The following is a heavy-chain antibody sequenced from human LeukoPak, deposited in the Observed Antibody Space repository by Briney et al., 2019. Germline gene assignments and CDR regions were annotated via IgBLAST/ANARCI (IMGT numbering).Heavy chain of an antibody. CDR1: GGSLSSGDYY. D-gene: IGHD6-13*01. Sequence: SQTLSLTCTVSGGSLSSGDYYWGWSRQPPGRGLEWVGYIYYSGSTYYNPSLKSRVTISVDTSKNQFSLKLSSVTAADTAVYYCARDRIAAVDWGQGTLVTVSS. J-gene: IGHJ4*02. CDR2: IYYSGST. CDR3: ARDRIAAVD. V-gene: IGHV4-30-4*08.